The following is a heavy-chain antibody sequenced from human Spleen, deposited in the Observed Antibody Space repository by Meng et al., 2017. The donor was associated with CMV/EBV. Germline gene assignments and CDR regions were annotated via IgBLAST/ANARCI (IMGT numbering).Heavy chain of an antibody. CDR2: VRSDGSDK. CDR1: GFTVSSNY. D-gene: IGHD2-2*01. V-gene: IGHV3-30*02. Sequence: GESLKISCAASGFTVSSNYMSWVRQAPGKGLEWVAFVRSDGSDKYYADSVKGRFTISRDNSKNTLYVHMSSLGAEDTAVYYCAKVFIPAAVGYYGIDVWGQGTTVTVSS. CDR3: AKVFIPAAVGYYGIDV. J-gene: IGHJ6*02.